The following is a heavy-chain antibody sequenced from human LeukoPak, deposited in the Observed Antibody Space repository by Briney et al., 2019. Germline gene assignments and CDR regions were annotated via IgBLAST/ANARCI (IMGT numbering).Heavy chain of an antibody. CDR1: GYTFTGYY. V-gene: IGHV1-2*02. CDR3: ARAGATTNYYYYGMDV. D-gene: IGHD1-26*01. CDR2: INPNSGGT. J-gene: IGHJ6*02. Sequence: ASVKVSCKASGYTFTGYYMHWVRQAPGQGLEWMGWINPNSGGTNYAQKFQGRVTMTRDTSISTAYMELSSLRSEDTAVYYCARAGATTNYYYYGMDVWGQGTTVTVSS.